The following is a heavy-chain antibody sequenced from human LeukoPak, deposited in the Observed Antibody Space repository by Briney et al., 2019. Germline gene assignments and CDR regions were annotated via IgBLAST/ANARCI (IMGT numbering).Heavy chain of an antibody. Sequence: PGGSLRLSCAASGFTFSNYAMSWVRQAAGKGLEWVSTISRGTPTTYYTDPVKGRFIISRDNSKNTVYLQMNSLRAEDTALYCCAKGYYDSSGYTYAFDIWGQGTLVTVSS. CDR2: ISRGTPTT. CDR1: GFTFSNYA. J-gene: IGHJ3*02. D-gene: IGHD3-22*01. V-gene: IGHV3-23*01. CDR3: AKGYYDSSGYTYAFDI.